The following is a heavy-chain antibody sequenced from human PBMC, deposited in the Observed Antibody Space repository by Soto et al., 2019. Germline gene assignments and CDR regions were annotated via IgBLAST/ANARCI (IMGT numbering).Heavy chain of an antibody. Sequence: QVQLQESGPGLVKPSETLSLTCTVSGGSISSYYWSWIRQPPGQGLEWFGYIYYSGSTNYNPSLKSRVTMSVDTSKKQFSLKLGSVTAAATAVYYWARVRGGDYYYSSGYYFDYWGQGTLVTVSS. V-gene: IGHV4-59*01. D-gene: IGHD3-22*01. CDR3: ARVRGGDYYYSSGYYFDY. J-gene: IGHJ4*02. CDR1: GGSISSYY. CDR2: IYYSGST.